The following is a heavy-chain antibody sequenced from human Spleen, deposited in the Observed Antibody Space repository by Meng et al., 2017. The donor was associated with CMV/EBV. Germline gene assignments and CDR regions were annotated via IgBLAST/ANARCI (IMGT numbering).Heavy chain of an antibody. V-gene: IGHV4-38-2*02. CDR1: GYSISSGYY. CDR3: ARGYTSSWYWFES. J-gene: IGHJ5*01. Sequence: SETLSLTCTVSGYSISSGYYWGWIRQPPGKGLEWIGSIYHSGSTYYNPSLKSRVTISVDTSKNQFSLKLSSVTAADTAVYYCARGYTSSWYWFESWGQGTLVTVSS. CDR2: IYHSGST. D-gene: IGHD6-13*01.